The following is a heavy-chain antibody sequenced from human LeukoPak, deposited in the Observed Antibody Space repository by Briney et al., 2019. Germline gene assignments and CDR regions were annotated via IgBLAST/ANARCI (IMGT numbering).Heavy chain of an antibody. J-gene: IGHJ4*02. Sequence: SETLSLTCTVSGGSISSGSYYWSWIRQPAGKGLEWIGRIYTSGSTNYNPSLKSRVTISVDTSKNQFSLKLSSVTAADTVVYYCVGGTVTTPIDYWGQGTLVTVSS. D-gene: IGHD4-17*01. CDR2: IYTSGST. CDR3: VGGTVTTPIDY. CDR1: GGSISSGSYY. V-gene: IGHV4-61*02.